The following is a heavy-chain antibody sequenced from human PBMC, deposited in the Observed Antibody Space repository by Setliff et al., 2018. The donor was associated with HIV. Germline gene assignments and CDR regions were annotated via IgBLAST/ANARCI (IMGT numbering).Heavy chain of an antibody. V-gene: IGHV4-39*07. CDR3: ARGPPFAY. CDR2: VSYSGAT. Sequence: PSETLSLTCSVSGGSSIASTFASTWIRQSPGKGLEYIGDVSYSGATMYTNYNPSLESRVTVSADTSSHQFSLKLTSVTADDTGIYYCARGPPFAYWGQGLLVTVSS. CDR1: GGSSIASTFA. J-gene: IGHJ4*02.